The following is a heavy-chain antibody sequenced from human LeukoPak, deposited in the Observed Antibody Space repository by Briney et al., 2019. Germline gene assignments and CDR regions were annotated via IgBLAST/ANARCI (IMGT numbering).Heavy chain of an antibody. D-gene: IGHD2-15*01. V-gene: IGHV3-7*01. Sequence: AGGSLRLSCAASGFTFSSYSMNWVRQAPGKGLEWVANIKQDGSDKNYVDSVKGRFTISRDNAKNSVYLQMNSLRAEDTAVYYCARDTRYFEFWGQGTLVTVSS. CDR1: GFTFSSYS. J-gene: IGHJ4*02. CDR3: ARDTRYFEF. CDR2: IKQDGSDK.